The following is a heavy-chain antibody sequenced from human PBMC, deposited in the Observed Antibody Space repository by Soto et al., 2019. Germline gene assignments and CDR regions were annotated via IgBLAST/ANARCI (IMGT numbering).Heavy chain of an antibody. CDR1: GFTFGGSA. Sequence: PGGSLRRSCAASGFTFGGSAMHCVRQASWKGLEWVGHIRSKTNSYATAYAESVKGRFTISRDDSMNTAYLQMNSLKTEDTAVYFCTRQTDAVQWLVVPTDYNFDYWGQGTLVTVSS. D-gene: IGHD6-19*01. J-gene: IGHJ4*02. CDR3: TRQTDAVQWLVVPTDYNFDY. V-gene: IGHV3-73*01. CDR2: IRSKTNSYAT.